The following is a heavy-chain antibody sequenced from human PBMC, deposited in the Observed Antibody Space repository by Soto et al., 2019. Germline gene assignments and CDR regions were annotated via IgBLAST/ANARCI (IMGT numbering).Heavy chain of an antibody. CDR2: ISSSSSYT. Sequence: GGSLRLSCAASGFTFSDYYMSWIRQAPGKGLEWVSYISSSSSYTNYADSVKGRFTISRDNAKNSLYLQMNSLRAEDTAVYYCERAHYYYDSSGYYFPYGMDVWGQGTTVTVSS. J-gene: IGHJ6*02. V-gene: IGHV3-11*06. CDR1: GFTFSDYY. D-gene: IGHD3-22*01. CDR3: ERAHYYYDSSGYYFPYGMDV.